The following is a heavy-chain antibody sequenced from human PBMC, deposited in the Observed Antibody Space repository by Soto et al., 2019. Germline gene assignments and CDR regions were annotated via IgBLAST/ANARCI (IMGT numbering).Heavy chain of an antibody. Sequence: PSETLSLTCAVYGGSFSGYYWSWIRQPPGKGLEWIGEINHSGSTNYNPSLKSRVTISVDTSKNQFSLKLSSVTAADTAVYYCASWGRGYDFWSGYYGSVYYYYGMDVWGQGTTVTVSS. J-gene: IGHJ6*02. CDR2: INHSGST. CDR3: ASWGRGYDFWSGYYGSVYYYYGMDV. V-gene: IGHV4-34*01. CDR1: GGSFSGYY. D-gene: IGHD3-3*01.